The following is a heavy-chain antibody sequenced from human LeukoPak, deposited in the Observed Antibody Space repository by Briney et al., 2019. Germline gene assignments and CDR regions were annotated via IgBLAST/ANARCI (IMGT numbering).Heavy chain of an antibody. Sequence: GGSLRLSCAASGFTFSSYAMSWVRQAPGKGLEGGSAISGSGGSTYYADSVKGRFTISRDNSKNTLYLQMNSLRAEDTAVYYCARPPPARNYYDSSGYYSFFDYWGQGTLVTVSS. CDR2: ISGSGGST. CDR3: ARPPPARNYYDSSGYYSFFDY. J-gene: IGHJ4*02. CDR1: GFTFSSYA. V-gene: IGHV3-23*01. D-gene: IGHD3-22*01.